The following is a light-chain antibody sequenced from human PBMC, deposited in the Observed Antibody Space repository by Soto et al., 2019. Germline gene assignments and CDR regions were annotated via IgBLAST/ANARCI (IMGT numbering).Light chain of an antibody. J-gene: IGKJ1*01. CDR1: QNIGSN. CDR2: GAS. CDR3: QQYHNWWT. Sequence: EIVMTQSPATLSVSPGERVTLSCRASQNIGSNLAWYQQKFGQAPRLLIYGASTRVTGIPARISGSGSGTECTLTITSLQAEDFGVYHCQQYHNWWTFGQGTKV. V-gene: IGKV3-15*01.